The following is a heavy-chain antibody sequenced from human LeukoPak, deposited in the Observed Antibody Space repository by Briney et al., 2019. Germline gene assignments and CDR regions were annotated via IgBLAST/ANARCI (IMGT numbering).Heavy chain of an antibody. J-gene: IGHJ4*02. CDR2: IYSDGST. Sequence: GGSLRLSCAASGLSVSRNYMSWVRQAPGEGLQWVSLIYSDGSTYYADFVKGRFTISRDNSKNTVDLQTTSLRAEDTAVYYCARGTSMVRGVIPFDYWGQGTLVTVSS. CDR3: ARGTSMVRGVIPFDY. CDR1: GLSVSRNY. D-gene: IGHD3-10*01. V-gene: IGHV3-66*01.